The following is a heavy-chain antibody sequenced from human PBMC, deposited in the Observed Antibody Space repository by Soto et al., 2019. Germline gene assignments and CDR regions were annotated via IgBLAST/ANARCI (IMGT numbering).Heavy chain of an antibody. V-gene: IGHV3-23*01. D-gene: IGHD3-3*01. CDR2: ISGIGCST. CDR1: GFTFSSYA. CDR3: AKDVTISKAGGCDP. J-gene: IGHJ5*02. Sequence: VQLLESGGGLVQPGGSLRLSCAASGFTFSSYAMSWVRQAPGKGLEWVSAISGIGCSTYYADSVKGRFTISRDNSKNPLYLQMSTLRAEDSAVYYCAKDVTISKAGGCDPWGQGTLVTVSS.